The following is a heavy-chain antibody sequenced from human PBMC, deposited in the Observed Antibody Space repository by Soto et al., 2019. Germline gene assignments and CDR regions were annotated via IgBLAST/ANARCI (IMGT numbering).Heavy chain of an antibody. D-gene: IGHD5-12*01. J-gene: IGHJ5*01. V-gene: IGHV3-30-3*01. CDR1: GFTFSSYA. CDR2: ISYDGGNK. CDR3: GGAGVRDIPSPWSLFDS. Sequence: QVQLVASGGGVVQPGRSLRLSCAASGFTFSSYAMHWVRQAPGKGLEWVAVISYDGGNKYYADSVKGRFTISRDNSKNMLYLQMNSWKAGAWAVYYCGGAGVRDIPSPWSLFDSGGQGPLVTFSS.